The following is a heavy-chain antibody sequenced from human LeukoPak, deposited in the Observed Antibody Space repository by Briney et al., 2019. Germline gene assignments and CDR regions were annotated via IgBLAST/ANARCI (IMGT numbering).Heavy chain of an antibody. V-gene: IGHV3-30*18. Sequence: GGSLRLSCAASGFTFSSYGMHWVRQAPGKGLEWVAVISYDGSNKYYADSVKGRFTISRDNSKNTLYLQMNSLRAEDTAVYYCAKGRSSGTPYYFDYWGQGTLVTVSS. CDR3: AKGRSSGTPYYFDY. CDR2: ISYDGSNK. J-gene: IGHJ4*02. D-gene: IGHD3-22*01. CDR1: GFTFSSYG.